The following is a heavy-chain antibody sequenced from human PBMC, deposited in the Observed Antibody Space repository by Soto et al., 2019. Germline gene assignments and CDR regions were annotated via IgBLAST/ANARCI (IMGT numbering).Heavy chain of an antibody. D-gene: IGHD5-12*01. CDR2: ISYDGSNK. CDR3: AGVGEMATLGWYFDL. J-gene: IGHJ2*01. CDR1: GFTFSSYA. Sequence: QVQLVESGGGVVQPGRSLRLSCAASGFTFSSYAMHWVRQAPGKGLEWVAVISYDGSNKYYADSVKGRFTISRDNSKNTLYLQMNSLRAEDTAVYYCAGVGEMATLGWYFDLWGRGTLVTVSS. V-gene: IGHV3-30-3*01.